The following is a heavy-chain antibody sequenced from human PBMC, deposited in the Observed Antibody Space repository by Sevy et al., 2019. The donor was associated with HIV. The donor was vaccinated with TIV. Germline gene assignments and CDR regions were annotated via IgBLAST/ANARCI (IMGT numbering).Heavy chain of an antibody. CDR2: IIYDGSKK. CDR3: ARDQHDYAGNVRTGWFDP. CDR1: GFTFSSYA. J-gene: IGHJ5*02. V-gene: IGHV3-30-3*01. Sequence: GGSLRLSCAASGFTFSSYAMHWVRQAPGKGLEWVADIIYDGSKKYYADSVKGRFTISSDNSKNTLYLQMNSLRAEDTVVYDGARDQHDYAGNVRTGWFDPWGQGTLVTVSS. D-gene: IGHD4-17*01.